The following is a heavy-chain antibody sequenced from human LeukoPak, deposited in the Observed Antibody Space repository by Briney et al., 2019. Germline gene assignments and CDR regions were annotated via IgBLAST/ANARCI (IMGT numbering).Heavy chain of an antibody. CDR3: ARVPKYFHRFGP. CDR2: INSDGSST. Sequence: GGSLRLSCAASGFTFSSYWMHWVRQAPGKGMVGVSRINSDGSSTSYADSVKGRFTIARDNAKNTLYRQINSLRAKDTAVYYCARVPKYFHRFGPWVQGTLVTVSS. V-gene: IGHV3-74*01. J-gene: IGHJ5*02. CDR1: GFTFSSYW. D-gene: IGHD2/OR15-2a*01.